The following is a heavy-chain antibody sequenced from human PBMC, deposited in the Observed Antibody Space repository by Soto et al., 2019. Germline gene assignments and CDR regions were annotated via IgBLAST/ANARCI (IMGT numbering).Heavy chain of an antibody. V-gene: IGHV4-39*01. D-gene: IGHD6-19*01. CDR2: IYYSGST. CDR3: ARHLGGWGSGWYSGLYYYGMDV. CDR1: GGSISSSSYY. J-gene: IGHJ6*02. Sequence: QLQLQESGPGLVKPSETLSLTCTVPGGSISSSSYYWGWIRQPPGKGLEWIGSIYYSGSTYYNPSLKSRVTISVDTSKNQFSLKLSSVTAADTAVYYCARHLGGWGSGWYSGLYYYGMDVWGQGTTVTVSS.